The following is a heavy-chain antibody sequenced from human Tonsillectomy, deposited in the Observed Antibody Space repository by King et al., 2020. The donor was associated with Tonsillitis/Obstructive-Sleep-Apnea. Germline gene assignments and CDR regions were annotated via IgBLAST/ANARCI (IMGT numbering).Heavy chain of an antibody. CDR3: ASGGDYYYYYMDV. Sequence: VQLVQSGGGLVQPGGSLRLSCAASGFTFSSYWMSWVRQAPGKGLEWVANIKQDGTEKYYVDSVKGRFTISRDNAKNSLYLQMNSLRAEDTAVYYFASGGDYYYYYMDVWGKGTTVTVSS. CDR2: IKQDGTEK. D-gene: IGHD4-17*01. V-gene: IGHV3-7*01. J-gene: IGHJ6*03. CDR1: GFTFSSYW.